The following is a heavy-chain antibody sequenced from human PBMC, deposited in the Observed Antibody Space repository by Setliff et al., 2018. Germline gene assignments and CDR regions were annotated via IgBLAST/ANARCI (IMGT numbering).Heavy chain of an antibody. D-gene: IGHD6-13*01. J-gene: IGHJ4*02. CDR1: GGTFSSYA. Sequence: SVKVSCKASGGTFSSYAISWVRQAPGQGLEWMGGIIPILGIANYAQKFQGRVTITTDESTSTAYMELRSLRSDDTAVYYCATYSSIAAAGSPQYYFDYWGQGTLVTVSS. CDR3: ATYSSIAAAGSPQYYFDY. V-gene: IGHV1-69*10. CDR2: IIPILGIA.